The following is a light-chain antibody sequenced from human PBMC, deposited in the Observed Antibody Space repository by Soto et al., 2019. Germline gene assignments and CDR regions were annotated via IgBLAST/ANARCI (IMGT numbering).Light chain of an antibody. V-gene: IGKV2-30*01. J-gene: IGKJ2*01. CDR2: NVS. Sequence: DVVMTQSPLSLSVTLGQSASISCSSSRSLLYADGNTYLNWFHQRPGQSPRRLIYNVSNRDSGGPVRFCGRGSGMSFTLNLSRVAAEDVWIYYCLQSVHRPPYTFGQGTRLEIK. CDR1: RSLLYADGNTY. CDR3: LQSVHRPPYT.